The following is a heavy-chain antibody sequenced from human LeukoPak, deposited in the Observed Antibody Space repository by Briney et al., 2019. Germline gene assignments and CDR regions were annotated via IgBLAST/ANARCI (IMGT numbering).Heavy chain of an antibody. D-gene: IGHD3-9*01. CDR1: AGSISSSSYS. CDR3: ARDTSVPKPSSYYDILTGYYRDCYYMDV. J-gene: IGHJ6*03. Sequence: SETLSLTCTVSAGSISSSSYSWGWIRQPPGKGLEWIGSIYYSGSTYFNPSLKSRVTISVDTSKNQFSLKLSSVTAADTAVYYWARDTSVPKPSSYYDILTGYYRDCYYMDVWGKGTTVTISS. V-gene: IGHV4-39*02. CDR2: IYYSGST.